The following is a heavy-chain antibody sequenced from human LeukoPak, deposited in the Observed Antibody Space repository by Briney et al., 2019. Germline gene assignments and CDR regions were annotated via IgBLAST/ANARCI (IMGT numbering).Heavy chain of an antibody. CDR3: ARVLGATFEPYYFDY. CDR2: ISAYNGNT. Sequence: GASVKVSCKASGYTLTSYDINWVRRATGQGLEWMGWISAYNGNTNYAQKLQGRVTMTTDTSTSTAYMELRSLRSDDTAVYYCARVLGATFEPYYFDYWGQGTLVTVSS. J-gene: IGHJ4*02. D-gene: IGHD1-26*01. V-gene: IGHV1-18*01. CDR1: GYTLTSYD.